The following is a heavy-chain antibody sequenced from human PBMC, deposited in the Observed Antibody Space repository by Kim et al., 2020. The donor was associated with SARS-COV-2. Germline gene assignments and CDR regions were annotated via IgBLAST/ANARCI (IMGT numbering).Heavy chain of an antibody. J-gene: IGHJ4*02. CDR3: ARRSLGDGSPGY. Sequence: YFNPSTKSRVTVSGDTTKKQFALKLTSVTAADTAVYYCARRSLGDGSPGYWGQGTLVTVSS. D-gene: IGHD3-16*01. V-gene: IGHV4-30-2*03.